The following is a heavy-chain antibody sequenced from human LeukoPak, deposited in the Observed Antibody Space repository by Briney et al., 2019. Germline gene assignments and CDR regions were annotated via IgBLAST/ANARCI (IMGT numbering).Heavy chain of an antibody. J-gene: IGHJ4*02. CDR1: GFTFDDHG. Sequence: GGSLRLSCAASGFTFDDHGMSWVRQAPGKGLEWVSAIIGSGSSTYYADSVKGRFTISRDNSKNTLFLQMNSLRAEDTAVYYCAKDRAQQLVLDFWGQGTLVTVSS. V-gene: IGHV3-23*01. D-gene: IGHD6-13*01. CDR3: AKDRAQQLVLDF. CDR2: IIGSGSST.